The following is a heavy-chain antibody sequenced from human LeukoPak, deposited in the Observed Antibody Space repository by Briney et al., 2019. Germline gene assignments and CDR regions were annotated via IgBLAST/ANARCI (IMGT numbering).Heavy chain of an antibody. CDR3: ARDPVSAHTRDFDY. V-gene: IGHV1-2*02. CDR2: INPNSGGT. CDR1: GFTFTGYY. Sequence: GGSLRLSCAASGFTFTGYYMHWVRQAPGQGLVWMGWINPNSGGTNYAQKFQGRVTMTRDTSISTAYMELSRLRSDDTAVYYCARDPVSAHTRDFDYWGQGTLVTVSS. D-gene: IGHD3-3*01. J-gene: IGHJ4*02.